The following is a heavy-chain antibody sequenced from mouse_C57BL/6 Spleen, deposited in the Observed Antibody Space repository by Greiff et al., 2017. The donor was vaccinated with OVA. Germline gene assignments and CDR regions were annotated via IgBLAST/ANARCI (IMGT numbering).Heavy chain of an antibody. CDR2: IDPSDSYT. D-gene: IGHD2-4*01. CDR1: GYTFTSYW. V-gene: IGHV1-69*01. J-gene: IGHJ3*01. Sequence: QVQLQQPGAELVMPGASVKLSCKASGYTFTSYWMHWVKQRPGQGLEWIGEIDPSDSYTNYNQKFKGKSTFTVDKSSSTAYMQLSSLTSEDSAVYYCARYGDYDPFADWGQGTLVTVSA. CDR3: ARYGDYDPFAD.